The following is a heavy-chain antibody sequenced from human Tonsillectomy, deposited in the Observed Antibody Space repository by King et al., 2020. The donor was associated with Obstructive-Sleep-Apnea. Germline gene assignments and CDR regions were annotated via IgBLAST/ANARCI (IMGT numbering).Heavy chain of an antibody. Sequence: VQLQQWGAGLLKPSETLSLTCAVYGGSFSVYYWSWIRQPPGKGLEWIGEINHSGSTNYNPSLKSRVTISVDTSKNQFSLKLSSVTAADTAVYYCARGPAFLTGLSSCAFDIWGQGTMVTVSS. J-gene: IGHJ3*02. CDR3: ARGPAFLTGLSSCAFDI. CDR2: INHSGST. D-gene: IGHD3-9*01. CDR1: GGSFSVYY. V-gene: IGHV4-34*01.